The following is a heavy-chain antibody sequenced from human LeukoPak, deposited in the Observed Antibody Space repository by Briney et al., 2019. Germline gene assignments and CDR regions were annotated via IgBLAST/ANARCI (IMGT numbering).Heavy chain of an antibody. J-gene: IGHJ3*02. D-gene: IGHD1-26*01. CDR1: GGSISSYY. V-gene: IGHV4-59*01. CDR3: ARVGDSGAFDI. CDR2: IYYSGST. Sequence: SETLSLTCTVSGGSISSYYWSWIRQPPGKGLEWIGYIYYSGSTNYNPSLKSRVTISVDTSKNQFSLKLSSVTAADTAVYYCARVGDSGAFDIWGQGTMVTVSS.